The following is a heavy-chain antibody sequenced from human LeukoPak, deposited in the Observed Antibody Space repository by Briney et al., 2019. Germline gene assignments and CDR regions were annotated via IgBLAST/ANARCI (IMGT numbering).Heavy chain of an antibody. V-gene: IGHV4-34*01. D-gene: IGHD3-10*01. Sequence: GSLRLSCAASGFTFSSYWMSWIRQSPGKGLEWIGEINHSGSTNYNPSLKSRVIISVDVSKNQFSLKLSSVTAADTAMYFCARLATMVRGVRPPYYYYMDVWGKGTTVTISS. J-gene: IGHJ6*03. CDR3: ARLATMVRGVRPPYYYYMDV. CDR2: INHSGST. CDR1: GFTFSSYW.